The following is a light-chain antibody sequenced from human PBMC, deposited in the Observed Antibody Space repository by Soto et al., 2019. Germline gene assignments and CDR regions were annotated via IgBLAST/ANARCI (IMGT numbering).Light chain of an antibody. CDR2: EVS. CDR3: MQSTQRPPT. Sequence: DIVMTQPPLSVSVTPGQPASISCKSSQSLLHSDGKTYLYWYLQKPGQPPQLLIYEVSTRVSGVPDRFSGSGSGTDFTLEISRVETDDVGIYYCMQSTQRPPTFGQGTRLEI. V-gene: IGKV2D-29*01. CDR1: QSLLHSDGKTY. J-gene: IGKJ5*01.